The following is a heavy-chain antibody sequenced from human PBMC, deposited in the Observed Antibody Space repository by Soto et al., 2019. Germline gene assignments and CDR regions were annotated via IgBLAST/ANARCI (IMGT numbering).Heavy chain of an antibody. CDR2: IRYDGSHE. D-gene: IGHD6-19*01. J-gene: IGHJ5*02. V-gene: IGHV3-30*02. Sequence: GGSLRLSCAASGLTFINYAMHWVRRAPGKGLEWVAVIRYDGSHENYADSVKGRFTISRDNSKNILYLQMNSLRAEDTALYYCVGQLYSSGWAAVSPWGQGTLVTVSS. CDR3: VGQLYSSGWAAVSP. CDR1: GLTFINYA.